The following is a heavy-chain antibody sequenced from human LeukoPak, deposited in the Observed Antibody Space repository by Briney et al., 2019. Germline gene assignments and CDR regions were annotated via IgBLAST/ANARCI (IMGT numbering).Heavy chain of an antibody. J-gene: IGHJ4*02. D-gene: IGHD3-22*01. CDR2: IHYSGYT. CDR3: ARRYYYDSSGYLFDY. CDR1: GGSISNYY. Sequence: PSETLSLTCAVSGGSISNYYCSWIRQPPGKGLEWLGYIHYSGYTNYNPSLKSRVTISVDMSKNQFSLNLSSVTAADTAVYYCARRYYYDSSGYLFDYWGQGTLVTVSS. V-gene: IGHV4-59*01.